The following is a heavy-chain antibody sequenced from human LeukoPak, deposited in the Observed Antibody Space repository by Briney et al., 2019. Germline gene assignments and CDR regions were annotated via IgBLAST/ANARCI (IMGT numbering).Heavy chain of an antibody. CDR3: ARDSCSGGSCYLGY. Sequence: GASVKVSCKASGYSFTNFGISWVRQAPGQGLEWMGWISADSGNANYAQKLQGRVTMTTDTSTSTAYMELRSLRSDDTAVYYCARDSCSGGSCYLGYWGQGTLVTVSS. V-gene: IGHV1-18*01. D-gene: IGHD2-15*01. CDR1: GYSFTNFG. CDR2: ISADSGNA. J-gene: IGHJ4*02.